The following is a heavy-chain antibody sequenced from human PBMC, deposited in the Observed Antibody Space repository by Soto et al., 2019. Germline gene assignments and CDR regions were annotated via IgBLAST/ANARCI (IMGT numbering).Heavy chain of an antibody. D-gene: IGHD1-26*01. CDR2: ISGSGFKK. CDR3: AKNQGVELVPLATVDWFDP. V-gene: IGHV3-23*01. J-gene: IGHJ5*02. Sequence: GGSLRLSCAASGFIFENFGISWVRQAPGKGLEWISSISGSGFKKYYADSVKGRFTISRDNSKSTVYLELNNLSAEDTAVYHCAKNQGVELVPLATVDWFDPWGQGSVVTVSS. CDR1: GFIFENFG.